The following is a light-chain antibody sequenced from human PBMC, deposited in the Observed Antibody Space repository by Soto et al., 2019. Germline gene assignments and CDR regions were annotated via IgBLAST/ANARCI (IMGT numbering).Light chain of an antibody. J-gene: IGLJ2*01. CDR1: SSDVGGYNY. Sequence: QSVLTQPPSASGSPGQSVAISCTGTSSDVGGYNYVSWYQQHPGKAPKLMIYEVNKRPSGVPDRFSGSNSGNTATLTISGTQAMDEADYYCQAWDSSTVFGGGTKLTVL. V-gene: IGLV2-8*01. CDR2: EVN. CDR3: QAWDSSTV.